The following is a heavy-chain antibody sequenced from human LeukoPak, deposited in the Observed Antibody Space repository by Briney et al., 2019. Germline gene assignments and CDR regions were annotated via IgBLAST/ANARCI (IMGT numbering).Heavy chain of an antibody. Sequence: KPSQTLSLTCTVSGGSISSGDYYWSWIRQPPGKGLEGIGYIYYTGTTYYSPSLKSRVTISVDTSKNQFSVKLSSVTAADTAVYYCATDVAVAGTGAFGIWGQGTMVTVSS. CDR3: ATDVAVAGTGAFGI. D-gene: IGHD6-19*01. V-gene: IGHV4-30-4*08. CDR2: IYYTGTT. J-gene: IGHJ3*02. CDR1: GGSISSGDYY.